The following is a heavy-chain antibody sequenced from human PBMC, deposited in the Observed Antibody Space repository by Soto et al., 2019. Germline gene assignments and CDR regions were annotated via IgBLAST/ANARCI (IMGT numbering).Heavy chain of an antibody. CDR2: IYYSGST. Sequence: QVQLQESGPGLVKPSETLSLTCTVSGGSVSSGSYYWSWIRQPPGKGLEWIGYIYYSGSTNYNPSRKSRLTTXXDXSXXHFSLQLSSVTAADTAVYYFARDVGTPPYYYGMDVCGQGTTVTVSS. D-gene: IGHD7-27*01. CDR3: ARDVGTPPYYYGMDV. V-gene: IGHV4-61*01. J-gene: IGHJ6*02. CDR1: GGSVSSGSYY.